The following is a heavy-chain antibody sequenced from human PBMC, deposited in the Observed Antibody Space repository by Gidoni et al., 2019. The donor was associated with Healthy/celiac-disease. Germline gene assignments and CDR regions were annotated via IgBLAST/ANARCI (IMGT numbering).Heavy chain of an antibody. CDR2: ISSSRSYI. D-gene: IGHD1-26*01. CDR1: GFTFSSDS. V-gene: IGHV3-21*01. Sequence: EVQLVESGGGMVKPGGYLRRSCAASGFTFSSDSMNWVRQAPVKGLEWVLSISSSRSYIYYADSVKGRFTISRDNAKNSLYLQMNSLRAEDTAVYYCAREVGARGMDVWGQGTTVTVSS. CDR3: AREVGARGMDV. J-gene: IGHJ6*02.